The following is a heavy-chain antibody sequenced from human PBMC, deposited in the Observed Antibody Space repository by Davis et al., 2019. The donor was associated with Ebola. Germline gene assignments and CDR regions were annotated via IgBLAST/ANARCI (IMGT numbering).Heavy chain of an antibody. CDR2: LYHSGST. V-gene: IGHV4-30-2*01. D-gene: IGHD3-22*01. Sequence: MPSETLSLTCAVSGGSISSGGYSWSWIRQPPGTGLEWIGYLYHSGSTYYNPSLKSRVTISVDRSKNQFSLKLSSVTAADTAVYYCASSPKTYYYDSSGYYDYWGQGTLVTVSS. CDR3: ASSPKTYYYDSSGYYDY. J-gene: IGHJ4*02. CDR1: GGSISSGGYS.